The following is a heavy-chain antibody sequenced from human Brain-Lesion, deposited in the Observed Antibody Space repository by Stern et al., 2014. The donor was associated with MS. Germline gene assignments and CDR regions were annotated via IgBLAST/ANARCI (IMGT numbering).Heavy chain of an antibody. V-gene: IGHV3-74*02. CDR2: INGDGSRT. Sequence: EDQLVESGGDLVQPGGSLRLSCTASGFTFSTYWMHWVRQAPGKGLGWASRINGDGSRTSYADSVKGRFTISRDNAKNTLYVQMNSLRVEDTAVYYCARAHVDTWDWFDPWGQGTLVTVSS. D-gene: IGHD5-18*01. CDR3: ARAHVDTWDWFDP. CDR1: GFTFSTYW. J-gene: IGHJ5*02.